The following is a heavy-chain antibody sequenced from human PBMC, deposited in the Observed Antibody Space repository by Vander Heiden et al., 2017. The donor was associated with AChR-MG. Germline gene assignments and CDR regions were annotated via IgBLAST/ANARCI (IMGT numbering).Heavy chain of an antibody. CDR2: IYYSEST. Sequence: QVLLKESGTGLAKPSQTQSLPCYVSGGSISSGDYYWSGNRQPPGKGLAWIVYIYYSESTYYNPSLKSRVTISVDTSKNQFSLKLSSVTAADTAVYYCARDTYGMDVWGQGTTVTVSS. CDR1: GGSISSGDYY. CDR3: ARDTYGMDV. V-gene: IGHV4-30-4*01. J-gene: IGHJ6*02.